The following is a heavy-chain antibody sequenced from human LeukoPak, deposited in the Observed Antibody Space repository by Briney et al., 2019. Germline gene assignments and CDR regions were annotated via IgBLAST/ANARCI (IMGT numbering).Heavy chain of an antibody. J-gene: IGHJ4*02. CDR1: GGSISGYY. V-gene: IGHV4-59*01. Sequence: SETLSLTCTVSGGSISGYYWSWIRQPPGKGLEWIGYIYNSRSTNYNPSLKSRVIISLDTSRNQFSLRLNSVTAADTAIYYCARAWYSHGTFDHWGQGTLVTVSS. CDR2: IYNSRST. CDR3: ARAWYSHGTFDH. D-gene: IGHD5-18*01.